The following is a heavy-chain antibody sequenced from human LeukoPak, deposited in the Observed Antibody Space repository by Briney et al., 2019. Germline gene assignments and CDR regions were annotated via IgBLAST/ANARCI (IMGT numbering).Heavy chain of an antibody. CDR1: GFTFSNYW. J-gene: IGHJ5*02. CDR2: IKQEGSEK. D-gene: IGHD5-24*01. V-gene: IGHV3-7*05. CDR3: ARASDPWLQLT. Sequence: GGSLRLSCSASGFTFSNYWMIWVRQAPGRGLEWVGNIKQEGSEKRYADSVRGRFSISRDNAQTSLYLQMNSLRAEDTAVYYCARASDPWLQLTWGQGTLVTVSS.